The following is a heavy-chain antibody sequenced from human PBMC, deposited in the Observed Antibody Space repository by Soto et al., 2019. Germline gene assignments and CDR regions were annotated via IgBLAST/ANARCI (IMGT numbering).Heavy chain of an antibody. D-gene: IGHD5-18*01. CDR1: GYTFTSYD. CDR3: ARGGQLWPNYYYGMDV. V-gene: IGHV1-8*01. CDR2: MNPNSGNT. J-gene: IGHJ6*02. Sequence: QVQLVQSGAEVKKPGASVKVSCKASGYTFTSYDINWVRQATGQGLEWMGWMNPNSGNTGYAQKFQGRVTMTRNTSISTAYMELSSLRSEDTAVNYCARGGQLWPNYYYGMDVWGQGTTVTVSS.